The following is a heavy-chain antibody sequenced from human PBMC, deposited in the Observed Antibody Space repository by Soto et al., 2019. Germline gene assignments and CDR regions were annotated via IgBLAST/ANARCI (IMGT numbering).Heavy chain of an antibody. CDR1: GYTFTSYD. CDR2: INPSGGST. V-gene: IGHV1-46*01. CDR3: ARDHQVTGIPRVDYYYYGMDV. Sequence: QVQLVQSGAEVKKPGASVKVSCKASGYTFTSYDMHWVRQAPGQGLEWMGIINPSGGSTSYGEKFQGRVTLTRDTSTSTVYMELSSLRSEDTAVHYCARDHQVTGIPRVDYYYYGMDVWGQGTTVTVSS. J-gene: IGHJ6*02. D-gene: IGHD1-20*01.